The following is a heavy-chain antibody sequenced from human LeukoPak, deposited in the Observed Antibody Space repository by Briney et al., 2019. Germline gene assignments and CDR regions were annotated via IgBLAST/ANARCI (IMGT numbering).Heavy chain of an antibody. Sequence: PGGSLRLSCAASGFTFSSYWMNWVRQAPGKGLEWVANIKQDGSEKNYVDSVRGRFTISRDNAKNSLYLQMNSLRAEDTAVYYCARVGYDILTGYSSLDYWGQGTLVTVSS. CDR2: IKQDGSEK. D-gene: IGHD3-9*01. V-gene: IGHV3-7*01. CDR3: ARVGYDILTGYSSLDY. CDR1: GFTFSSYW. J-gene: IGHJ4*02.